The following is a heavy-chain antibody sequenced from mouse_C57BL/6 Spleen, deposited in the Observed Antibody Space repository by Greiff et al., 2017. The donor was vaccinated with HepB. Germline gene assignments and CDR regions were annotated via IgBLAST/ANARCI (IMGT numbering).Heavy chain of an antibody. Sequence: EVKLQESGPGLVKPSQSLSLTCSVTGYSITSGYYWNWIRQFPGNKLEWMGYISYDGSNNYNPSLKNRISITRDTSKNQFFLKLNSVTTEDTATYYCARKVLWWGQGTLVTVSA. CDR3: ARKVLW. D-gene: IGHD1-1*02. J-gene: IGHJ3*02. CDR2: ISYDGSN. CDR1: GYSITSGYY. V-gene: IGHV3-6*01.